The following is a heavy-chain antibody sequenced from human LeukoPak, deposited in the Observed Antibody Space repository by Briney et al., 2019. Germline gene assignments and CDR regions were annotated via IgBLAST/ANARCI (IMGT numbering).Heavy chain of an antibody. CDR1: GFTFSSYA. Sequence: GGSLRLSCAASGFTFSSYAMHWVRQAPGKGLEWVAVISYDGSNKYYADSVKGRFTISRDNSKNTLYLQMNSLRAEDTAVYYSARDTSRDSSGWALDYWGQGTLVTVSS. CDR2: ISYDGSNK. V-gene: IGHV3-30-3*01. CDR3: ARDTSRDSSGWALDY. D-gene: IGHD6-19*01. J-gene: IGHJ4*02.